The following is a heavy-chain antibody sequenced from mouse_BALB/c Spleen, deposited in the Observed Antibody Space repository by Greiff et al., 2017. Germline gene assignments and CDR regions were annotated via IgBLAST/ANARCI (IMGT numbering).Heavy chain of an antibody. CDR2: IWGDGST. V-gene: IGHV2-6-7*01. J-gene: IGHJ4*01. D-gene: IGHD2-4*01. CDR3: AREGDYDGYAMDY. Sequence: VKLQESGPGLVAPSQSLSITCTVSGFSLTGYGVNWVRQPPGKGLEWLGMIWGDGSTDYNSALKSRLSISKDNSKSQVFLKMNSLQTDDTARYYCAREGDYDGYAMDYWGQGTSVTVSS. CDR1: GFSLTGYG.